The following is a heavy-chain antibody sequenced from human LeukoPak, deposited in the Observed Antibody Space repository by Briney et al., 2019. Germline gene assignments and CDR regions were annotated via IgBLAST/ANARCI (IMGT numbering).Heavy chain of an antibody. CDR1: GFTFDKYA. D-gene: IGHD5-12*01. CDR3: AKDRRGNRGYDTDFDY. Sequence: GGSLRLSCAASGFTFDKYAMHWVRQAPGKGLEWVSGISWNSGSIGYVDSVKGRFTISRDNAKNSLYLQMNSLRVEDTALYYCAKDRRGNRGYDTDFDYWGQGTLLTVSS. V-gene: IGHV3-9*01. CDR2: ISWNSGSI. J-gene: IGHJ4*02.